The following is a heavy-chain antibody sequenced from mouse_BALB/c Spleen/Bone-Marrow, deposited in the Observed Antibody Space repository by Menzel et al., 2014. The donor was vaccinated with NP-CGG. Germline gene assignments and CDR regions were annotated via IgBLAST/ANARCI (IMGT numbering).Heavy chain of an antibody. D-gene: IGHD2-14*01. CDR3: ARHGEERPVLAMDY. Sequence: EVKLEESGGGLVEPGGSLKLSCAASGFTFIAHTMSWVRRTPEKRLEWVAYINNGGGSTYYPDTVKGRFTISRDNTKNTLYLQMSSLKSEDTAMYYCARHGEERPVLAMDYWGQGTSVTVSS. J-gene: IGHJ4*01. V-gene: IGHV5-12-2*01. CDR2: INNGGGST. CDR1: GFTFIAHT.